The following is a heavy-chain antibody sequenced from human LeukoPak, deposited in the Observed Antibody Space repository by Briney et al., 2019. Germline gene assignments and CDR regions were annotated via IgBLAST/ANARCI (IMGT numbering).Heavy chain of an antibody. Sequence: ASVKVSCKASGYTFTGYYMHWVRQAPGQGLEWMGWINPNSGGTNYAQKFQGWVTMTRDTSISTAYMELSRLRSDDTAVYYCARDTAGPYYYDSSGYQYWGQGTLVTVSS. D-gene: IGHD3-22*01. CDR2: INPNSGGT. CDR1: GYTFTGYY. V-gene: IGHV1-2*04. J-gene: IGHJ4*02. CDR3: ARDTAGPYYYDSSGYQY.